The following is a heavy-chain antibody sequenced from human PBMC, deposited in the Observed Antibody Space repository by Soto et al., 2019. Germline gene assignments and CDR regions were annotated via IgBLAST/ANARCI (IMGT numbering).Heavy chain of an antibody. D-gene: IGHD2-2*01. CDR1: GGTFSSYA. V-gene: IGHV1-69*13. Sequence: SVKVSCKASGGTFSSYAISWVRQAPGQGLEWMGGIIPIFGTANYAQKFQGRVTITADESTSTAYMELSSLRSEDTAVYYCARDHGYCSSTSCYGPPYYYGMDVCGQGTTVTVSS. J-gene: IGHJ6*02. CDR3: ARDHGYCSSTSCYGPPYYYGMDV. CDR2: IIPIFGTA.